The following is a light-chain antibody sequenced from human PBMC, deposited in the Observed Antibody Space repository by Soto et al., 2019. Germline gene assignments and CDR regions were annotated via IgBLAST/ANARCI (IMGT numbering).Light chain of an antibody. Sequence: QSALTQPPSASGSPGQSVTISCTGTSSDVGSYNYVSWYQQHPGKAPKLIIYEVNKRPSGVPDRFSGSKSGNTASLTVSGLQAEDEADYYCSSYAGSKMFVFGTGTKLTVL. CDR1: SSDVGSYNY. CDR3: SSYAGSKMFV. J-gene: IGLJ1*01. V-gene: IGLV2-8*01. CDR2: EVN.